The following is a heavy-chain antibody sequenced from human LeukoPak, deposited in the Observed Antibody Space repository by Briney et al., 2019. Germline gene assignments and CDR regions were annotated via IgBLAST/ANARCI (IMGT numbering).Heavy chain of an antibody. J-gene: IGHJ3*02. Sequence: GGSLRLSCVASGFTFRSYAMHWVRQAPGKGLECVSGISSNGGGTYYADSVKGRFTISRDNSKNTLFLQMGSLRAEDTAVYYCAKDRIVGARGADDAFDIWGQGTMVTVSS. CDR3: AKDRIVGARGADDAFDI. CDR2: ISSNGGGT. V-gene: IGHV3-64*02. D-gene: IGHD1-26*01. CDR1: GFTFRSYA.